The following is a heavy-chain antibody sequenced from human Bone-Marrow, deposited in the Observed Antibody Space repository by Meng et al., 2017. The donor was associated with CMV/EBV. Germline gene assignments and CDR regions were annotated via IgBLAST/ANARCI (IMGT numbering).Heavy chain of an antibody. Sequence: SCNASGYTFTNYGITWVRQAPGQGLEWMGWISAYNGNTNYAQKLQGRVTMTTDTSTSTAYMELRSLRSDDTAVYYCARGYRWDNWFDPWGQGTLVTVSS. CDR1: GYTFTNYG. D-gene: IGHD4-23*01. CDR3: ARGYRWDNWFDP. J-gene: IGHJ5*02. CDR2: ISAYNGNT. V-gene: IGHV1-18*01.